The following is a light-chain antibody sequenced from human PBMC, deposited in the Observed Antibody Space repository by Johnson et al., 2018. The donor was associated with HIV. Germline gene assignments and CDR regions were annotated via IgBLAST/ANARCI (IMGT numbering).Light chain of an antibody. J-gene: IGLJ1*01. CDR2: ENN. Sequence: QPVLTQPPSVSAAPGQKVTISCSGSSSNIGNNYVSWYQQLPGTAPKLLIYENNKRPSGIPDRFSGSKSGTSATLGITGLQTGDEADYYCGAWDSSLNAYVFGTGTKVTVL. CDR3: GAWDSSLNAYV. V-gene: IGLV1-51*02. CDR1: SSNIGNNY.